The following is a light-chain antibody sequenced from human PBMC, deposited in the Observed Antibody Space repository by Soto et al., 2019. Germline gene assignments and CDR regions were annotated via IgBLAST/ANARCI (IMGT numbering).Light chain of an antibody. CDR2: TNN. V-gene: IGLV1-40*01. CDR3: QSYDNHLRVV. CDR1: SSNIGAGYD. Sequence: QSVLTQPPSVSGAPGQRVTISCTGSSSNIGAGYDVHWYKQVPGTAPRLLMYTNNNRPSGVPDRFSGSKSGSSASLAIIGLLAEDEAYYYCQSYDNHLRVVFGGGTKLTVL. J-gene: IGLJ2*01.